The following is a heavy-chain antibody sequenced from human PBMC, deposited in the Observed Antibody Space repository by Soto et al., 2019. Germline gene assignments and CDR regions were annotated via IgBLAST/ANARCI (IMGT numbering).Heavy chain of an antibody. D-gene: IGHD2-8*01. V-gene: IGHV3-21*01. CDR2: ISVSGDNI. CDR3: ARDLGLLKSMFDY. CDR1: GFSFNSFN. Sequence: RVSLRLSCLASGFSFNSFNMHWIRRAPGRVLEWVASISVSGDNIYYGDSMQVRFTISRDNSKRSVFLDLNSLRVEDTAVYYCARDLGLLKSMFDYWGQGTLDSVSS. J-gene: IGHJ4*02.